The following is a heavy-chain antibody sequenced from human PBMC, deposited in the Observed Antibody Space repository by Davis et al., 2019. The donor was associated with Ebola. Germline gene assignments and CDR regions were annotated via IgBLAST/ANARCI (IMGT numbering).Heavy chain of an antibody. CDR2: INPNSGDT. V-gene: IGHV1-2*04. CDR1: GYTFTKYA. CDR3: ARDRVCSGATCYAYFDF. J-gene: IGHJ4*02. Sequence: AVSVKVSCKASGYTFTKYAMHWVRQAPGQGLEWMGWINPNSGDTKYSQKFQGWVTMTRDTPISTAYMELNRLTSDDTAVYYCARDRVCSGATCYAYFDFWGQGTLVTVSS. D-gene: IGHD2-15*01.